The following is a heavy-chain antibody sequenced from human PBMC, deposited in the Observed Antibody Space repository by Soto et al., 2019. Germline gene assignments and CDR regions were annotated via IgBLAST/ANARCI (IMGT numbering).Heavy chain of an antibody. CDR1: GDSAFTNSAAA. Sequence: QVQLHPSGPGLVKPSQTLSLTCAISGDSAFTNSAAAWNSLRHSPSRGLEWLGRTFYRHKWCNDYASSVQSRIHINPETAKNQFSLQLNSVTPEDTVVYYCARDLGGYMDVWGQGTTVTVSS. J-gene: IGHJ6*03. CDR2: TFYRHKWCN. V-gene: IGHV6-1*01. CDR3: ARDLGGYMDV.